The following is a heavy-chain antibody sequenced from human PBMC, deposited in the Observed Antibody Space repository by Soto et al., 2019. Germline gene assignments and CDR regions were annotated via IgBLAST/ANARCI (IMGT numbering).Heavy chain of an antibody. V-gene: IGHV4-61*01. CDR3: ARVHITGPVYS. J-gene: IGHJ4*02. CDR2: IFHSGTT. D-gene: IGHD1-20*01. Sequence: QVQLQESGPGLVKALETLSLTCTVSGGSVSSGSYYWSWIRQPPGKGLEWIGNIFHSGTTNYNASLKSRVRISVDTPTNQFCLKLRSVTAADTAVYYCARVHITGPVYSWGQGNLVTVSS. CDR1: GGSVSSGSYY.